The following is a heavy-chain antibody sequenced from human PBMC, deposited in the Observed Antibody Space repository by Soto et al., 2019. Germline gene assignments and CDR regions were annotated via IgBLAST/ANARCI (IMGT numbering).Heavy chain of an antibody. CDR1: GGSISSSSYY. Sequence: SETLSLTCTVSGGSISSSSYYWGWIRQPPGKGLEWIGSIYYSGSTYYNPSLKSRVTISVDTSKNQFSLKLSSVTAADTAVYYCARQTHDKFLEWLSRPNYYYMDVWGKGTTVTVSS. CDR3: ARQTHDKFLEWLSRPNYYYMDV. J-gene: IGHJ6*03. CDR2: IYYSGST. V-gene: IGHV4-39*01. D-gene: IGHD3-3*01.